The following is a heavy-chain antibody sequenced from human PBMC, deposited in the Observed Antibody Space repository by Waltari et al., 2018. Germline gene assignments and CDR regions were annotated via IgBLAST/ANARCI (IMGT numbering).Heavy chain of an antibody. CDR1: GFTFSSYA. CDR3: AKDWGGSSGWYGPPFDY. V-gene: IGHV3-23*04. CDR2: ISGSGGST. Sequence: EVQLVESGGGLVQPGGSLRLSCAASGFTFSSYAMSWVRQAPGKGLEWVSAISGSGGSTYYADSVKGRFTISRDNSKNTLYLQMNSLRAEDTAVYYWAKDWGGSSGWYGPPFDYWGQGTLVTVSS. D-gene: IGHD6-19*01. J-gene: IGHJ4*02.